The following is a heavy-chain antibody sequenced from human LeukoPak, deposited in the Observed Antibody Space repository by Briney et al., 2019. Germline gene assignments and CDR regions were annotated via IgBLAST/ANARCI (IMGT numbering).Heavy chain of an antibody. CDR3: ARHERKRITMVRGVPNWFDP. J-gene: IGHJ5*02. Sequence: KTSETLSLTCTVSGGSISSSSYYWGWIRQPPGKGLEWIGSIYYSGSTYYNPSLKSRVTISVDTSKNQFSLKLSSVTAADTAVYYCARHERKRITMVRGVPNWFDPWGQGTLVTVSS. CDR1: GGSISSSSYY. CDR2: IYYSGST. D-gene: IGHD3-10*01. V-gene: IGHV4-39*01.